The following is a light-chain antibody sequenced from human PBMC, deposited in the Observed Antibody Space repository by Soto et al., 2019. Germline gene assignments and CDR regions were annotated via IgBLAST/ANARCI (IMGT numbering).Light chain of an antibody. CDR2: NNN. V-gene: IGLV1-44*01. CDR1: RSNIGSNT. J-gene: IGLJ2*01. CDR3: AEWDDSLNGPV. Sequence: QSVLTQPPSASGTPGQRVTISCSGSRSNIGSNTVNWYQQLPGTAPKLLIYNNNQRPSGVPDRFSGSKSGTSASLAISGLQSEDEADYYCAEWDDSLNGPVFGGGTQLTVL.